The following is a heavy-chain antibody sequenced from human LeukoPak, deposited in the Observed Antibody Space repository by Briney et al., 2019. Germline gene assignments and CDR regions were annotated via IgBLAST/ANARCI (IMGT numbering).Heavy chain of an antibody. J-gene: IGHJ3*01. CDR2: INSDGSDT. CDR1: GFTLSSYW. V-gene: IGHV3-74*01. CDR3: ARGWVPSDITLK. Sequence: GGSLRLSCAASGFTLSSYWMHWVRQAPGKGLVWVSRINSDGSDTNYADSVKDRFTISRDNARNTVYLQMNSLGVEDTAVYYCARGWVPSDITLKWGQGTMVTVSS. D-gene: IGHD3-22*01.